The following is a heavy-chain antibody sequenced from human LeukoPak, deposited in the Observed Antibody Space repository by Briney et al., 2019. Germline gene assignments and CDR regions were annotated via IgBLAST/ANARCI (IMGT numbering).Heavy chain of an antibody. CDR2: ISGSGGST. Sequence: PGGSLRLSCAASGFTFSTYAINWVRQAPGKGLEWVSAISGSGGSTYYADSVKGRFTISRDNSKNTLYLQMNSLRAEDTAVYYCAKDLTNRIYYYYYGMDVWGQGTTVTVSS. CDR3: AKDLTNRIYYYYYGMDV. J-gene: IGHJ6*02. D-gene: IGHD4/OR15-4a*01. CDR1: GFTFSTYA. V-gene: IGHV3-23*01.